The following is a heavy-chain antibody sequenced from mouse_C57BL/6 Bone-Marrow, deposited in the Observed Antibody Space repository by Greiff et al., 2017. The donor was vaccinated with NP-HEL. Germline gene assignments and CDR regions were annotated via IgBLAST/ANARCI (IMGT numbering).Heavy chain of an antibody. CDR1: GYTFTSYW. Sequence: VQLQQPGAELVKPGASVKMSCKASGYTFTSYWITWVKQRPGQGLAWIGDIYPGSGSTNYNEKFKSKATLTVDTSSSTAYMQLSSLTSEDSAVYYCARSTTVVATPYFDYWGQGTTLTVSS. CDR2: IYPGSGST. D-gene: IGHD1-1*01. V-gene: IGHV1-55*01. J-gene: IGHJ2*01. CDR3: ARSTTVVATPYFDY.